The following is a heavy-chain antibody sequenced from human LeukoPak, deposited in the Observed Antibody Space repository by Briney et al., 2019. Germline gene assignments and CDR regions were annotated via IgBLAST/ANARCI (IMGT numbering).Heavy chain of an antibody. Sequence: SETLSLTCAVYGGSFSGYYWYWIRQPPRKGLEWIGEINYSGSTNYNPSLKSRVTISADTSKNQFSLKMSSVTAADTAVYYCATTSGYWGQGTLVTVSS. CDR2: INYSGST. CDR1: GGSFSGYY. J-gene: IGHJ4*02. CDR3: ATTSGY. V-gene: IGHV4-34*01. D-gene: IGHD3-10*01.